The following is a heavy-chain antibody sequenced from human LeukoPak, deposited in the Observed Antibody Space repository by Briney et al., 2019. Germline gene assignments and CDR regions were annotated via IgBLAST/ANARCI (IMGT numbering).Heavy chain of an antibody. CDR3: ARVAGGGGGQIDYSDSSGYYNPLHY. Sequence: RASVTVSCKASGGIFSNYGLSWVRQAPGQGLEYMGGIVPMFETANYAQDFQGRVTITADESTSTAYMELSSLRSDDTAVYYCARVAGGGGGQIDYSDSSGYYNPLHYWGQGTLVTVSS. CDR1: GGIFSNYG. J-gene: IGHJ4*02. CDR2: IVPMFETA. D-gene: IGHD3-22*01. V-gene: IGHV1-69*13.